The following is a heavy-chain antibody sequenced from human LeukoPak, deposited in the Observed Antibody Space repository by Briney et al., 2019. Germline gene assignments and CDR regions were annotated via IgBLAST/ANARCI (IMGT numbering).Heavy chain of an antibody. V-gene: IGHV4-39*01. Sequence: SETLSLTCTVSGGSVSIGSSYWGWIRQPPGSGLEWIGTVYHTGTTYYNPSLRSRVTMSVDTSKNQFSLKMSSVTAADTAVYYCARLYYHTSRYYDFCGQGTLVTVSS. D-gene: IGHD3-9*01. CDR2: VYHTGTT. CDR3: ARLYYHTSRYYDF. J-gene: IGHJ4*02. CDR1: GGSVSIGSSY.